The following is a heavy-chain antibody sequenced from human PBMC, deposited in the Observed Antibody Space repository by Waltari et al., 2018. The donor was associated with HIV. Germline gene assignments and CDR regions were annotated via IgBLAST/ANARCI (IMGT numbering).Heavy chain of an antibody. Sequence: QVQLQESGPGLVKPSQTLSLTCTVSGGSISSGGYYWSWIRQHPGKGLEWIGYRYYGGGTYYNPSLKSLVTISVDTSKNQFSLKLSSVTAADTAVYYCAGGRAGKFDYWGQGTLVTVSS. V-gene: IGHV4-31*01. CDR2: RYYGGGT. J-gene: IGHJ4*02. CDR1: GGSISSGGYY. CDR3: AGGRAGKFDY. D-gene: IGHD1-1*01.